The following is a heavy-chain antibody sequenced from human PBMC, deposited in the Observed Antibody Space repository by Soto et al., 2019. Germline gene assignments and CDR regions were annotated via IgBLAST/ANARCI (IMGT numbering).Heavy chain of an antibody. CDR1: GFTFSNYA. D-gene: IGHD1-26*01. CDR2: ISSDGGTK. CDR3: ARKQISGASPAPAGH. Sequence: GGSLRLSCGTSGFTFSNYAIHWVRQAPGKGLEWVAVISSDGGTKYYADSVKGRFTISRDNSKNTLDLQMNSLRADDTAVYFCARKQISGASPAPAGHWGQGTLVTVSS. V-gene: IGHV3-30*03. J-gene: IGHJ4*02.